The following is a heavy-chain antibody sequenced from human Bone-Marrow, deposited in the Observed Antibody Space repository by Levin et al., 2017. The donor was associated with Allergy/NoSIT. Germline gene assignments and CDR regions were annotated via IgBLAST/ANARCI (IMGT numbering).Heavy chain of an antibody. Sequence: VKVSCKASGYTFANYAMHWVRQAPGQRLEWMGWISAVNGNTEFSQKFQGRVTITRDTSASTAYMELSSLRSEDTAVYYCAREGYCSSSSCFDYWGQGTLVTVSS. D-gene: IGHD2-2*01. CDR3: AREGYCSSSSCFDY. CDR1: GYTFANYA. V-gene: IGHV1-3*01. CDR2: ISAVNGNT. J-gene: IGHJ4*02.